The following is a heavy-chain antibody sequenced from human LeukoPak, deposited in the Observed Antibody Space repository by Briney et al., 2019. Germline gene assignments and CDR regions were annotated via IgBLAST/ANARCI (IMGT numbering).Heavy chain of an antibody. Sequence: SETLSLTGTVSGGSISSYYWSWIRQPPGKGLEWIGYIYYSGSTNYNPSLKSRVTISVDTSKNQFSLKLSSVTAADTAVYYCARENYYDSSGHDYWGQGTLVTVSS. V-gene: IGHV4-59*01. CDR2: IYYSGST. CDR3: ARENYYDSSGHDY. D-gene: IGHD3-22*01. CDR1: GGSISSYY. J-gene: IGHJ4*02.